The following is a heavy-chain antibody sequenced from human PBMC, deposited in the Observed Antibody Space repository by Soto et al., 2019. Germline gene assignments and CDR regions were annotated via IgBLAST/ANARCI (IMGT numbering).Heavy chain of an antibody. Sequence: QVQLVQSGAEVKNPGASVKVSCKASGYSFTTYAIHWLRKAPGQRLEWMGWINEGNGNTKYSQKFQGRVIITSDTSASTANMELSSLRSADTAVDYWARSASYDLLPPWGQGTLVTVSS. D-gene: IGHD3-9*01. CDR1: GYSFTTYA. CDR2: INEGNGNT. V-gene: IGHV1-3*01. J-gene: IGHJ4*02. CDR3: ARSASYDLLPP.